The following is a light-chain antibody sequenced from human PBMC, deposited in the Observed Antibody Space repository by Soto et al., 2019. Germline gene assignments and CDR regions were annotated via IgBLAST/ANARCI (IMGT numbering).Light chain of an antibody. CDR2: DDP. Sequence: IQMSQPPSTLSASLGDRVSISCRSTQRVTNLFAWYQQKPGKAPKLLINDDPSLARGVPPRFRGSGAGTEFTLTFSYLQTEDFATYYSQQYYSYFLSSGPGTKVDV. J-gene: IGKJ3*01. V-gene: IGKV1-5*01. CDR3: QQYYSYFLS. CDR1: QRVTNL.